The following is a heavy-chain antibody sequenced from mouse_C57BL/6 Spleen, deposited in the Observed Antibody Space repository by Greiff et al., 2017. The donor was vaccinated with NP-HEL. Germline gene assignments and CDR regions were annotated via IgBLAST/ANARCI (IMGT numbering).Heavy chain of an antibody. CDR3: ARPLLLRQWGFAY. D-gene: IGHD1-1*01. J-gene: IGHJ3*01. CDR2: INPSTGGT. V-gene: IGHV1-42*01. CDR1: GYSFTGYY. Sequence: EVKLQESGPELVKPGASVKISCKASGYSFTGYYMNWVKQSPEKSLEWIGEINPSTGGTTYNQKFKAKATLTVDKSSSTAYMQLKSLTSEDSAVYYCARPLLLRQWGFAYWGQGTLVTVSA.